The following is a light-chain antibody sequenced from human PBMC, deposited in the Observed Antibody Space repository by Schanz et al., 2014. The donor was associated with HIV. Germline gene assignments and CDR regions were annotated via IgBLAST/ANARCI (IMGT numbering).Light chain of an antibody. J-gene: IGLJ3*02. CDR1: SSNIGAGYD. V-gene: IGLV1-40*01. CDR2: DDS. Sequence: QSVLTQPPLLSGAPGQRVSLSCNGTSSNIGAGYDVHWYQQFTGRAPKLLIFDDSSRPSGVPDRFSGSKSGSSASLAISGLQAEDEADYYCATWDDSLRGWVFGGGTKLTVL. CDR3: ATWDDSLRGWV.